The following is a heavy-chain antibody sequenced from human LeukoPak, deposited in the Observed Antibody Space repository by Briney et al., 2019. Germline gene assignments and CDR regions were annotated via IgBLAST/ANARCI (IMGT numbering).Heavy chain of an antibody. V-gene: IGHV1-46*01. J-gene: IGHJ6*02. D-gene: IGHD3-3*01. CDR2: INPSGGST. Sequence: GASVKVSCKASGYTFTSYYMHWVRQAPGQGLEWMGIINPSGGSTSYAQKFQGRVTMTRDTSTSTVYMELSSLRSEDTAVYYCARDRVGVGVVISYYYYGMDVWGQGTTVTVSS. CDR3: ARDRVGVGVVISYYYYGMDV. CDR1: GYTFTSYY.